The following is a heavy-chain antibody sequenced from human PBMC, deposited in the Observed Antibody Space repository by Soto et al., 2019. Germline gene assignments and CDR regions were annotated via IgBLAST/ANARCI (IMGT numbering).Heavy chain of an antibody. V-gene: IGHV3-30-3*01. CDR2: ISYDGSNK. D-gene: IGHD6-19*01. CDR3: AREPYPGIAVAGGWFDP. CDR1: GFTFSSYA. J-gene: IGHJ5*02. Sequence: QVQLVESGGGVVQPGRSLRLSCAASGFTFSSYAMHWVRQAPGKGLEWVAVISYDGSNKYYADSVKGRFTISRDNSKNTLYLQMNSLRAEDTAVYYCAREPYPGIAVAGGWFDPWGQGTLVTVSS.